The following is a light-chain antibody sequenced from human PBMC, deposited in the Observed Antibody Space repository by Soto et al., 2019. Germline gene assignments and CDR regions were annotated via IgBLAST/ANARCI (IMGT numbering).Light chain of an antibody. Sequence: EIVMTQSPATLSVSPGERATLSCRASQSVNSKLAWYQQKPGQAPRLLIYGASTRATVIPARISGRGSGTDFTLTISRLEPEDFAVYYCQQYGSSPNTFGQGTKVDIK. J-gene: IGKJ2*01. CDR2: GAS. CDR1: QSVNSK. CDR3: QQYGSSPNT. V-gene: IGKV3-15*01.